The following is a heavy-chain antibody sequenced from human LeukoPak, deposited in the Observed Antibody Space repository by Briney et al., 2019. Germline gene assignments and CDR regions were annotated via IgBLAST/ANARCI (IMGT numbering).Heavy chain of an antibody. D-gene: IGHD2-2*01. J-gene: IGHJ4*02. V-gene: IGHV1-2*02. CDR1: GYTFTDYY. Sequence: GASVKVSCKASGYTFTDYYIHWVRQAPGQGLEWMGWINPNSGATNSAQKFKGRVTMTRDTSMTTAHMALSRLRSDDTAVYYCARANFLYCSSTSCLFDYWGQGTLVTVSS. CDR2: INPNSGAT. CDR3: ARANFLYCSSTSCLFDY.